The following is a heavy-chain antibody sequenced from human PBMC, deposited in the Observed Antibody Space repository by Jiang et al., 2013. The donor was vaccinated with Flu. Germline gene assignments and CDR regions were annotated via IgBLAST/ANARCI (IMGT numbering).Heavy chain of an antibody. CDR2: IYPGDSDT. V-gene: IGHV5-51*01. J-gene: IGHJ4*02. Sequence: WVRQMSGKAWSGWGVIYPGDSDTRYRPSFQGQVTISADKSISTAYLQWSSLKASDTAMYYCARHSGNYFDVDYWGQGTLVTVSS. D-gene: IGHD1-26*01. CDR3: ARHSGNYFDVDY.